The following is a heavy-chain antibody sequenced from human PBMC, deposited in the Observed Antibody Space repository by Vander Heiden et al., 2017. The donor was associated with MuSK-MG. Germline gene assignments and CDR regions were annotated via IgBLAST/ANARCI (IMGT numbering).Heavy chain of an antibody. D-gene: IGHD3-10*01. V-gene: IGHV3-23*01. J-gene: IGHJ6*02. CDR1: GFTFSSYA. Sequence: EVQLLESGGGLVQPGGSLRLSCAASGFTFSSYAMSWVRQAPGKGLEWVSTIGCSGDSTYYADSVKGRFTISRDNSKNTLYLQMNSMRAEDTAVYYCLRSGLVLGMDVWGQGTTVTVS. CDR3: LRSGLVLGMDV. CDR2: IGCSGDST.